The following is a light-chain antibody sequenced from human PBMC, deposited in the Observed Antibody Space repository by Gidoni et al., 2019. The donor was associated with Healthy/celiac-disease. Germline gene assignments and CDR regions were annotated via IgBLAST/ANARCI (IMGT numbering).Light chain of an antibody. Sequence: DIQMTQSPSSLSASVGDRVTITCRASQSISSYLNWYQQKPGKAPKLLIYAASSLQSGVPSRFSGSGSGTDFTLTISSLQPEDFATYYCQQSYSTTTFXQXTKVXIK. V-gene: IGKV1-39*01. CDR3: QQSYSTTT. J-gene: IGKJ1*01. CDR2: AAS. CDR1: QSISSY.